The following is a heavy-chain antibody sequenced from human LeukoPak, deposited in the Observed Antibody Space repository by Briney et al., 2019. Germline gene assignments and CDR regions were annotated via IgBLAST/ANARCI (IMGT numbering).Heavy chain of an antibody. J-gene: IGHJ6*03. CDR1: GYTFTSYG. V-gene: IGHV1-18*01. CDR2: ISTSSGNT. D-gene: IGHD4-11*01. CDR3: ARGTVSGMHYYYMDV. Sequence: ASVKVSCKTSGYTFTSYGINWVRQAPGQGLEWMGWISTSSGNTKYAQNIQGRVTLTTDTTTRTAYMELRSLRSDDTAVYYCARGTVSGMHYYYMDVWGKGITVTVSS.